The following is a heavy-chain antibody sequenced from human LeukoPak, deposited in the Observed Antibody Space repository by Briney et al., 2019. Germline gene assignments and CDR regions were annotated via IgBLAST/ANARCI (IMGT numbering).Heavy chain of an antibody. D-gene: IGHD3-10*01. CDR1: GFTFSTYS. V-gene: IGHV3-21*01. Sequence: GGSLRLSCAASGFTFSTYSMNWVRQAPGKGLEWVSSITTSSSYIYYADSVKGRFTISRDNAKNSLYLQMNSLRAEDTAVYYCAKDIGSVRALDYWGQGTLVTVSS. J-gene: IGHJ4*02. CDR2: ITTSSSYI. CDR3: AKDIGSVRALDY.